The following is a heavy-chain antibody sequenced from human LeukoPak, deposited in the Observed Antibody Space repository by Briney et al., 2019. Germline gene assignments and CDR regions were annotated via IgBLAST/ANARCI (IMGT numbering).Heavy chain of an antibody. J-gene: IGHJ3*02. CDR3: ARAEDCSSTSCPRAFDI. D-gene: IGHD2-2*01. Sequence: GGSLRLSCAASGFTFSSYWIHWVRQAPGKGLVWVSRINTDGSNTNYADSVKGRFTISRDNAENTLYLQMNSLRVEDTAVYYCARAEDCSSTSCPRAFDIWGQGTMVTVSS. CDR1: GFTFSSYW. CDR2: INTDGSNT. V-gene: IGHV3-74*01.